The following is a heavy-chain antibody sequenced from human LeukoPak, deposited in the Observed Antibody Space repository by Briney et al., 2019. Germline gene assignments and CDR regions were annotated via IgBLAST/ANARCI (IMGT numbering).Heavy chain of an antibody. J-gene: IGHJ4*02. D-gene: IGHD6-25*01. Sequence: ASVKVSCKASGYTFTGYYIHWVRQAPGQGLEWMGWVNPNSGGTNYAQRFQGRVTMTRDTSILTSYMELTRLTSDDTAEYYCARGISSGYGNWGQGTLVTVSS. CDR3: ARGISSGYGN. CDR2: VNPNSGGT. CDR1: GYTFTGYY. V-gene: IGHV1-2*02.